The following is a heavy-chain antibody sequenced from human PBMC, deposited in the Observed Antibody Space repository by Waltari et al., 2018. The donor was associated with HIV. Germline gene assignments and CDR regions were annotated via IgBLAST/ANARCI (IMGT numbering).Heavy chain of an antibody. CDR3: ARDGYYYDSSGYSSYFDY. CDR2: INAGNGNT. CDR1: GSTFTSYA. D-gene: IGHD3-22*01. J-gene: IGHJ4*02. V-gene: IGHV1-3*01. Sequence: QVQLVQSGAEVKKPGASVKVSCKASGSTFTSYAMHWVSQAPGQRLEWMGWINAGNGNTKYSQKFQGRVTNTRDTSASTGYMELSSLRSEDTAVYYCARDGYYYDSSGYSSYFDYWGQGTLVTVSS.